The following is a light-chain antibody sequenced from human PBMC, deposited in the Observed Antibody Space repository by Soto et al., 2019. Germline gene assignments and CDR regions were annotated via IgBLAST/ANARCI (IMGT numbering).Light chain of an antibody. Sequence: EIVLTQSPGTLSLSPGERATLSCRASQSVDSRYLAWYQQKPGQAPRLLIYGASSRATGTPDRFSGSGSGTDFTLTISRLEPEDFAVYYCQQYGSSRWMYTFGQGTKLEIK. J-gene: IGKJ2*01. CDR2: GAS. CDR3: QQYGSSRWMYT. V-gene: IGKV3-20*01. CDR1: QSVDSRY.